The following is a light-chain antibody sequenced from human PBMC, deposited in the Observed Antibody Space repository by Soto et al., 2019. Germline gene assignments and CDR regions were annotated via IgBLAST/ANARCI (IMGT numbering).Light chain of an antibody. CDR2: DAS. CDR1: QNINNY. CDR3: QQYENLPT. V-gene: IGKV1-33*01. Sequence: DIQMTQSPSSLSASVGDRVTITCQASQNINNYLNWYQQKPGRAPKLLIYDASNLEAGVPSRFRGSGSGTDFTFTISRLQPQDIATYYCQQYENLPTFGQGTRLEIK. J-gene: IGKJ5*01.